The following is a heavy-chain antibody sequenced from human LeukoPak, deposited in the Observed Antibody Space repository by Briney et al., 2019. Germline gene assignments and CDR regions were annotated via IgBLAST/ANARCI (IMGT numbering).Heavy chain of an antibody. Sequence: PSETLSLTCTVSGVSISSYYWSWIRQPPGKGLEWIGYIYYSGSTNYNPSLKSRVTISVDTSKNQFSLKLSSVTAADTAAYYCARGDYYYYMDVWGKGTTVTISS. CDR3: ARGDYYYYMDV. CDR1: GVSISSYY. V-gene: IGHV4-59*01. J-gene: IGHJ6*03. CDR2: IYYSGST.